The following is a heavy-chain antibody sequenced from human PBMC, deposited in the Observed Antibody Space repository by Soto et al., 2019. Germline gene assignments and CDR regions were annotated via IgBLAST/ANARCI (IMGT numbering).Heavy chain of an antibody. D-gene: IGHD7-27*01. CDR2: IIPILGIA. CDR3: AREIMGTQNY. V-gene: IGHV1-69*08. CDR1: GGTFSSYT. Sequence: QVQLVQSGAEVKKPGSSVKVSCKASGGTFSSYTISWVRQAPGQGLEWMGRIIPILGIANYAQKFQGRVTITADKSTSTAYMELSSLRSDDTAVYYCAREIMGTQNYWGQGTLVTVSS. J-gene: IGHJ4*02.